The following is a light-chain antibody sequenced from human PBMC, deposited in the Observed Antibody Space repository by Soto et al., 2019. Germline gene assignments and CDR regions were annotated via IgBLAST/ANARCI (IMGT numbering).Light chain of an antibody. J-gene: IGLJ2*01. Sequence: QSALTQTPSVSAAPGQRVTISCSGSRSNVGENYASWYQQFPGTAPQLVIYDDVKRSPGIPDRFSASKSGTSATLAITGLQTGDEADYYCGTWDNSLSAGLFGTGTKLTVL. CDR1: RSNVGENY. CDR3: GTWDNSLSAGL. CDR2: DDV. V-gene: IGLV1-51*01.